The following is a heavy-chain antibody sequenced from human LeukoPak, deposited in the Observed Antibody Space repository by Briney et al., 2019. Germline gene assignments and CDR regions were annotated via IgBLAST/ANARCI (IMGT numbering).Heavy chain of an antibody. D-gene: IGHD2-15*01. Sequence: SETLSLTCTVSNGSIVSATYYWGWIRQPPGKGLEWIGYIYYSGSPSYNPSLKSRVTISVDTSKNQFSLKLSSVTAADTAVYFCARDGRGGFYYYSGMDVWGQGTTVTVSS. J-gene: IGHJ6*02. CDR1: NGSIVSATYY. V-gene: IGHV4-39*07. CDR2: IYYSGSP. CDR3: ARDGRGGFYYYSGMDV.